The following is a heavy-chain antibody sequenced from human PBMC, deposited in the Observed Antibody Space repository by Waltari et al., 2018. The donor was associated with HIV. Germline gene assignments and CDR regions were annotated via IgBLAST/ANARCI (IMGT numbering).Heavy chain of an antibody. CDR3: AKDLTLGVLRFLEWFKDAFDI. D-gene: IGHD3-3*01. CDR2: KSYDGSNK. J-gene: IGHJ3*02. Sequence: RSLRLSCAASGFTFSSYGMHWVRQAPGKGLEWVAVKSYDGSNKYYADSVKGRFTISRDNSKNTLYLQMNSLRAEDTAVYYCAKDLTLGVLRFLEWFKDAFDIWGQGTMVTVSS. CDR1: GFTFSSYG. V-gene: IGHV3-30*18.